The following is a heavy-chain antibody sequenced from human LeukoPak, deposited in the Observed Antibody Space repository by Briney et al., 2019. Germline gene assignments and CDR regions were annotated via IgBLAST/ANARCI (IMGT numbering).Heavy chain of an antibody. CDR1: GYTFSSYS. V-gene: IGHV3-21*01. Sequence: GGSLRLSCAASGYTFSSYSINWVRQAPGKGLEWVSSINVGSSYIYYADSVRGRFSISRDDARNSLYLQMDSLRGEDTAVYYCAKLRRNSDRSGYYYYYDYWGQGTLVTVSS. CDR3: AKLRRNSDRSGYYYYYDY. CDR2: INVGSSYI. D-gene: IGHD3-22*01. J-gene: IGHJ4*02.